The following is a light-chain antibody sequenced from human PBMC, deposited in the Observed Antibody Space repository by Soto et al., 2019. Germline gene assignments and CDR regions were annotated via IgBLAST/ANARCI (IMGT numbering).Light chain of an antibody. CDR1: SSDIGDYDY. J-gene: IGLJ1*01. V-gene: IGLV2-14*01. CDR3: NSYASGNTRV. CDR2: EVS. Sequence: QSVLTQPACVSGSPGQSITISCTGTSSDIGDYDYVSWYQQHPGKAPKLLISEVSNRPSGVSNRFSGSRSGNTASLTISGLQAEDEADYYCNSYASGNTRVFGTGTKVTVL.